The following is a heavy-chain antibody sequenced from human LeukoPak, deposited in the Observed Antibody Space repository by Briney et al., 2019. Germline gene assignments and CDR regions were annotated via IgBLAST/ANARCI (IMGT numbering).Heavy chain of an antibody. CDR2: IYYSGST. CDR3: ARVGVVPAAPLQH. Sequence: SETLSLTCTVSGGSISSYYWSWIRQPPGKGLEWIGYIYYSGSTNYNPSLKSRVTISVDTSKNQFSLKLSSVTAADTAVYYCARVGVVPAAPLQHWGQGTLVTVSS. D-gene: IGHD2-2*01. V-gene: IGHV4-59*01. J-gene: IGHJ1*01. CDR1: GGSISSYY.